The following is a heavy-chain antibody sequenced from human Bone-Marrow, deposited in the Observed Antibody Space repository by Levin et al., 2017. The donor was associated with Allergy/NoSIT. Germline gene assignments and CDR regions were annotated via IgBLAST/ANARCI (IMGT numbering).Heavy chain of an antibody. CDR1: GASISSFY. D-gene: IGHD2-2*01. CDR3: ARQAVPAAMNGFDS. J-gene: IGHJ5*01. V-gene: IGHV4-59*08. CDR2: IYYSGST. Sequence: SQTLSLTCTVSGASISSFYWSWFRQPPGKGLEWIGYIYYSGSTNYSPSLKSRVSMSADMSRNQVYLTMSSVTAADTAVYYCARQAVPAAMNGFDSWGQGTLVTVSS.